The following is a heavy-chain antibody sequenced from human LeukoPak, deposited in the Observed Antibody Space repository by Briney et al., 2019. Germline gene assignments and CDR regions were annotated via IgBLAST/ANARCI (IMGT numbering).Heavy chain of an antibody. D-gene: IGHD2-2*01. CDR2: ISGSGGST. J-gene: IGHJ6*02. V-gene: IGHV3-23*01. CDR1: GFTFSSYA. Sequence: GGSLRLSCAASGFTFSSYAMSWVRQAPGKGLEWVSAISGSGGSTYYADSVKGRFTISRDNSKNTLYLQMNSLRAEDTAVYYCARLSRYCSSTSCPFLYYYYGMDVWGQGTTVTVSS. CDR3: ARLSRYCSSTSCPFLYYYYGMDV.